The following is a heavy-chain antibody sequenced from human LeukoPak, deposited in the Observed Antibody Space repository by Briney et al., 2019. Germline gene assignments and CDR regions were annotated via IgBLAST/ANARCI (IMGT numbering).Heavy chain of an antibody. V-gene: IGHV3-53*04. J-gene: IGHJ6*02. CDR2: IYSGGST. D-gene: IGHD5-18*01. CDR3: ARTDTAMVTGLGMDV. Sequence: GGSLRLSCAASGFTVSSNYMSWVHQAPGKGLEWVSVIYSGGSTYYADSVKGRFTISRHNSKNTLYLQMNSLRAEDTAVYYCARTDTAMVTGLGMDVWGQGTTVTVSS. CDR1: GFTVSSNY.